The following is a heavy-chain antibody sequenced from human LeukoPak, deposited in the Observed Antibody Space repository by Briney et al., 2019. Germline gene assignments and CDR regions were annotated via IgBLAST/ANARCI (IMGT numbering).Heavy chain of an antibody. CDR2: MNQDGSEK. Sequence: GGSLRLSCAASGFTFSNYWMSWVRQAPGKGLEWVANMNQDGSEKYYVESVKGRFTISRDNAKNSLYLQMNSLSPEDTAVYYCARDFVSRKYCSGDSCSNYWGQGTLVTVSS. CDR3: ARDFVSRKYCSGDSCSNY. J-gene: IGHJ4*02. V-gene: IGHV3-7*01. CDR1: GFTFSNYW. D-gene: IGHD2-15*01.